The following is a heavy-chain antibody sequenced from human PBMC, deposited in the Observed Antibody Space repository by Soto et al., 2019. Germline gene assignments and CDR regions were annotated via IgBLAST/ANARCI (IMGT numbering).Heavy chain of an antibody. CDR3: ARGAMGSGYCTNGVCYDEYYYYMDV. V-gene: IGHV1-2*04. CDR1: GYTFTGYY. D-gene: IGHD2-8*01. CDR2: INPNSGGT. J-gene: IGHJ6*03. Sequence: ASVKVSCKASGYTFTGYYMHWVRQAPGQGLEWMGWINPNSGGTNYAQKFQGWVTMTRDTSISTAYMELSRLRSDDTAVYYCARGAMGSGYCTNGVCYDEYYYYMDVWGKGTTVTVSS.